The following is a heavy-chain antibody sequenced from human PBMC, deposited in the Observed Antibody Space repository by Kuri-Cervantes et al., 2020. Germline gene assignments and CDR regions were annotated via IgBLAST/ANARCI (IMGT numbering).Heavy chain of an antibody. CDR3: ARYGGTGLKSVDAFDI. D-gene: IGHD2-15*01. J-gene: IGHJ3*02. Sequence: GESLKISCAASEFTVRSNFMSWVRQAPGKGLEWVSVLYSDGSTYYADSVKGRFTISRDNAKNSLYLQMNSLRAEDTAVYYCARYGGTGLKSVDAFDIWGQGTMVTVSS. V-gene: IGHV3-53*01. CDR2: LYSDGST. CDR1: EFTVRSNF.